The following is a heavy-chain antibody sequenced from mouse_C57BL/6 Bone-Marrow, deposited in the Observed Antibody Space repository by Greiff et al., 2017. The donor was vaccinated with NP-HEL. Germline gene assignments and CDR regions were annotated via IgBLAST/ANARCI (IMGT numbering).Heavy chain of an antibody. Sequence: EVQLVESEGGLVQPGSSMKLSCTASGFTFSDYYMAWVRQVPEKGLEWVAYINYDGSSTYYLDSLKSRFIISGDNAKNILYLQMSSLKSEDTAMYYCARESKTREVYLDYWGQGTTVTVSS. CDR1: GFTFSDYY. CDR2: INYDGSST. V-gene: IGHV5-16*01. J-gene: IGHJ2*01. CDR3: ARESKTREVYLDY.